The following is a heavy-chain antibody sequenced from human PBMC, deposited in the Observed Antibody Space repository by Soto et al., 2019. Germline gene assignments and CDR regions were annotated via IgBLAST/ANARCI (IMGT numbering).Heavy chain of an antibody. CDR3: ARGLASITMVRGRQPPFDP. V-gene: IGHV1-69*13. CDR2: IIPIFGTA. Sequence: SVKVSCKASGGTFSSYAISWVRQAPGQGLEWMGGIIPIFGTANYAQKFQGRVTITADESTSTAYTELSSLRSEDTAVYYCARGLASITMVRGRQPPFDPWGQGTLVTVSS. CDR1: GGTFSSYA. D-gene: IGHD3-10*01. J-gene: IGHJ5*02.